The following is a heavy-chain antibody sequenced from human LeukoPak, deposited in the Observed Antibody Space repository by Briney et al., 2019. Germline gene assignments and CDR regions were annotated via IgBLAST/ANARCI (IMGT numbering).Heavy chain of an antibody. Sequence: SSETLSLTCAVYGGAFSGYYWSWIRQPPGKGLEWIGEIDHSGSTNYNPSLKSRVTISVDTSKNQFSLKLSSVTAADTAVYYCARDLGGWSDYWGQGTLVTVSS. CDR3: ARDLGGWSDY. J-gene: IGHJ4*02. CDR1: GGAFSGYY. D-gene: IGHD6-19*01. CDR2: IDHSGST. V-gene: IGHV4-34*01.